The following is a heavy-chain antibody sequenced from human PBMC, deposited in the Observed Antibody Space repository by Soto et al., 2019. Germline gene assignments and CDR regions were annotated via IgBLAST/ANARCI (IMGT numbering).Heavy chain of an antibody. CDR1: GFAFSSYW. J-gene: IGHJ4*02. Sequence: EEQLVESVGGLVQPGGSLRLSCAASGFAFSSYWMHWVRQTPGKGPVWVSRIYNDGSRTAYADSVKGRFTISRDNAKHTMYLQMSSLTVEDTAVYYCARDLSGDTTSYFDLWGQGTLVTVSS. V-gene: IGHV3-74*01. D-gene: IGHD1-1*01. CDR3: ARDLSGDTTSYFDL. CDR2: IYNDGSRT.